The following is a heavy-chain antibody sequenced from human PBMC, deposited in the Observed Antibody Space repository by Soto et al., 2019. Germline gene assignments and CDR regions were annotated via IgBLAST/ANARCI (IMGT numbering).Heavy chain of an antibody. CDR3: AKGQVTLFGVVYSGGYFEL. D-gene: IGHD3-3*01. V-gene: IGHV3-23*01. CDR2: ISGRGAGT. J-gene: IGHJ2*01. Sequence: EMQLLESGGNLVQPGGSLRLSCAASGFTFSSYAMSWVRQAPGKGLEWVSTISGRGAGTYYADSVKGRFTFSRDNSKSPLYLQMNNLRAEDTAVYFCAKGQVTLFGVVYSGGYFELWGRGTLVTVSS. CDR1: GFTFSSYA.